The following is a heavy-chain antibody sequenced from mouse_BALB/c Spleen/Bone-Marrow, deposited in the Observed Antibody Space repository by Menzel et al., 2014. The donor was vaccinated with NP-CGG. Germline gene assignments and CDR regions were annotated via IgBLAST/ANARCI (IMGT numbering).Heavy chain of an antibody. CDR1: GYTFTRYY. Sequence: QVQLKQSGAELVKPGASVKLSCKASGYTFTRYYMYWIKQRPGQGLEWIGEINLSNGGTHFNEKFKSKATLTVDKSSSTAYMQLSSLTSEDSAVYYCTRSNYGYWYFDVWGAGTTVTASS. D-gene: IGHD1-1*01. J-gene: IGHJ1*01. CDR2: INLSNGGT. CDR3: TRSNYGYWYFDV. V-gene: IGHV1S81*02.